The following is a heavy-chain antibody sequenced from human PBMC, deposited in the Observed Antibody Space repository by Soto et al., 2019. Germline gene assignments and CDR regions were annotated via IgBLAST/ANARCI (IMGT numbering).Heavy chain of an antibody. V-gene: IGHV1-69*01. CDR2: IIPIFGTA. CDR1: VDTFSSYA. D-gene: IGHD6-19*01. J-gene: IGHJ6*02. Sequence: SVKGSCKTAVDTFSSYAISWVRQAPGQGLEWMGGIIPIFGTANYAQKFQGRVTITADESTSTAYMELSSLRSEDTAVYYCARVPVAGTGSYYYYGMDVWGQGTTVTGSS. CDR3: ARVPVAGTGSYYYYGMDV.